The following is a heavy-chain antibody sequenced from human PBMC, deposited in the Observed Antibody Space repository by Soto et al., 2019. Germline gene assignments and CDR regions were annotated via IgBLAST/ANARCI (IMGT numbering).Heavy chain of an antibody. Sequence: GGSLRLSCAASGFTFSSYNMNWVRQAPGKGLEWVSSISSSSSYIYYADSVKGRFTISRDKAKNSLYLQMNSLRAEDTAVYYCARERGTGTTRYWGQGTLVTVSS. V-gene: IGHV3-21*01. CDR2: ISSSSSYI. D-gene: IGHD1-7*01. CDR3: ARERGTGTTRY. J-gene: IGHJ4*02. CDR1: GFTFSSYN.